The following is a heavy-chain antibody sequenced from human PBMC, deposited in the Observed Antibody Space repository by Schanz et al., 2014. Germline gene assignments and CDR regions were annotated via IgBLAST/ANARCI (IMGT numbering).Heavy chain of an antibody. D-gene: IGHD2-15*01. J-gene: IGHJ6*02. CDR1: GFIFSSYG. Sequence: QVQLVESGGGVVQPGRSLRLSCAASGFIFSSYGLHWFRQPAGKGLEWVAVIWNNGVTKYYADSVRGRFTISRDNSENTLYLQMNSLSADDTAVFYCAKGMGYCSGGTCYDYYYYGLDVWGQGTTVTVSS. V-gene: IGHV3-33*06. CDR3: AKGMGYCSGGTCYDYYYYGLDV. CDR2: IWNNGVTK.